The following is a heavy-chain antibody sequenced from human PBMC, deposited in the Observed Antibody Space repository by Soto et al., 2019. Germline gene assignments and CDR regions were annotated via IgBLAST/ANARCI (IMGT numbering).Heavy chain of an antibody. CDR2: IKQDGSEK. CDR3: ARDEYYGDHGWFDP. V-gene: IGHV3-7*01. CDR1: GFTFSSYW. Sequence: GGSLRLSCAASGFTFSSYWMSWVRQAPGKGLEWVANIKQDGSEKYYVDSVKGRFTISRDNAKNSLYLQMNSLRAEDTAVYYCARDEYYGDHGWFDPWGQGTLVTVSS. D-gene: IGHD4-17*01. J-gene: IGHJ5*02.